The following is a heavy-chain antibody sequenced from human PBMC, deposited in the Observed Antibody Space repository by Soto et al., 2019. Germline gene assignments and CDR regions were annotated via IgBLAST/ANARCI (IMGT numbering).Heavy chain of an antibody. CDR3: ARDSPHYDFWSADSWHYYYYCGMDV. Sequence: EVQLVESGGGLVQPGGSLRLSCAASGFTVSSNYMSWVRQAPGKGLEWVSVIYSGGSTYYADSVKGRFTISRDNSKNTLYLQMNSLRAEDTAVYYCARDSPHYDFWSADSWHYYYYCGMDVWGQGTTVTVSS. V-gene: IGHV3-66*01. J-gene: IGHJ6*02. CDR1: GFTVSSNY. D-gene: IGHD3-3*01. CDR2: IYSGGST.